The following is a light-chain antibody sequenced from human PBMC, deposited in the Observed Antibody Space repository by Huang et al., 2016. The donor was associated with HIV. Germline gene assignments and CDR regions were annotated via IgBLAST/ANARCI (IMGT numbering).Light chain of an antibody. J-gene: IGKJ5*01. CDR2: SAS. V-gene: IGKV1-39*01. Sequence: IQMTQSPTSLSASVGDRVSIACRASQSISTYLNLYQQKPGKTPKLLISSASILHSGVPSRFSGSGSGTQFTLTIRGLQLDDFATYYCQQSYSALSSFGPGTRL. CDR3: QQSYSALSS. CDR1: QSISTY.